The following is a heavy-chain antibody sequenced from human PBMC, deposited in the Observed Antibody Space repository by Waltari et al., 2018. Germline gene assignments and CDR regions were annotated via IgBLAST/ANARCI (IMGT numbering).Heavy chain of an antibody. V-gene: IGHV4-38-2*01. D-gene: IGHD3-22*01. Sequence: QVQLQESGPGLVKPSETLSLTCAVSGYAISSGYYWGWIRPPPGKGLEWIGSIYHSGSTYYNPSLKSRVTISVDASKNQFSLKLSSVTAADTAVYYCARRVGYDSSGYLIDYWGQGTLVTVSS. CDR2: IYHSGST. J-gene: IGHJ4*02. CDR3: ARRVGYDSSGYLIDY. CDR1: GYAISSGYY.